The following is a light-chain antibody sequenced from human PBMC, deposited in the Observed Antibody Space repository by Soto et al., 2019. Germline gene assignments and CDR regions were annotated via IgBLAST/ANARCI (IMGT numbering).Light chain of an antibody. CDR2: DVN. V-gene: IGLV2-14*03. CDR1: SSDVGAYNF. CDR3: SSYTTTATRL. J-gene: IGLJ2*01. Sequence: QPVLTQPASVSGSPGQSITISCTGTSSDVGAYNFVSWYQHHPGKAPKLIIYDVNNRPSGVSDRFSGSKSGNTASLTISGLQAEDEAAYYCSSYTTTATRLFGGGTKLTVL.